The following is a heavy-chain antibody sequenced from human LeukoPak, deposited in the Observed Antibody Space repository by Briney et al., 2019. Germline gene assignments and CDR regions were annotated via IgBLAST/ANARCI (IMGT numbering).Heavy chain of an antibody. V-gene: IGHV1-69*13. CDR2: IIPIFGTA. Sequence: ASVKVSCKASGGTFSSYAISWVRQAPGQGLEWMGGIIPIFGTANYAQKFQGRVTITADESTSTAYMKLSSLRFEDTAVYYCAREGVGATADAFDIWGQGTMVTVSS. D-gene: IGHD1-26*01. J-gene: IGHJ3*02. CDR3: AREGVGATADAFDI. CDR1: GGTFSSYA.